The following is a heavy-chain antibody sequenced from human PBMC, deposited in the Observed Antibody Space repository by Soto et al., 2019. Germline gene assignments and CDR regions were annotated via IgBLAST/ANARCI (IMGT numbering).Heavy chain of an antibody. CDR3: ARERSSFYESRTYYRNDAFDI. Sequence: VRLVQSGAEMKKPGSSVKVSCKASGGTFSNFAISWVRQAPGQGLEWLGAIIPVYSTPKYEPKFQGRVTISADESTRRAYIELSSLRSEDTAVYYCARERSSFYESRTYYRNDAFDIWGQGTMVTVAS. CDR2: IIPVYSTP. CDR1: GGTFSNFA. V-gene: IGHV1-69*01. D-gene: IGHD3-22*01. J-gene: IGHJ3*02.